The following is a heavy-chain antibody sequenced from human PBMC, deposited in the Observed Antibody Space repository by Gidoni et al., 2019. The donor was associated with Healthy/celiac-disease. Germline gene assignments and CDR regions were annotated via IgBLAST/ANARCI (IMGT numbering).Heavy chain of an antibody. CDR2: INPSGGST. CDR3: ARPALQRFLQSNWFDP. Sequence: QVQLVQSGAEVKKPGASVKVSCKASGYTFTSYYMHWVRQAPGQGLEWMGIINPSGGSTSYAQKFQGRVTMTRDMSTSTVYMELSSLRSEDTAVYYCARPALQRFLQSNWFDPWGQGTLVTVSS. CDR1: GYTFTSYY. J-gene: IGHJ5*02. V-gene: IGHV1-46*01. D-gene: IGHD4-4*01.